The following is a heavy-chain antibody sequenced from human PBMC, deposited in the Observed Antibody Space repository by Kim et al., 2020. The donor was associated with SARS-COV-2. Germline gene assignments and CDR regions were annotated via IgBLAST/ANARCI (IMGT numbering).Heavy chain of an antibody. D-gene: IGHD5-18*01. J-gene: IGHJ6*02. CDR1: GGSFSGYY. CDR2: INHSGST. V-gene: IGHV4-34*01. CDR3: ARGVVPVDTAMVPYYYYGMDV. Sequence: SETLSLTCAVYGGSFSGYYWSWIRQPPGKGLEWIGEINHSGSTNYNPSLKSRVTISVDTSKNQFSLKLSSVTAADTAVYYCARGVVPVDTAMVPYYYYGMDVWGQGTTVTVSS.